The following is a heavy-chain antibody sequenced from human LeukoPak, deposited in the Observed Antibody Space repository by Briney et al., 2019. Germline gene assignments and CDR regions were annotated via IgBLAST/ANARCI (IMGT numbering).Heavy chain of an antibody. V-gene: IGHV1-2*02. Sequence: ASVKVSCKASGYTFTGYYMHWVRQAPGQGLEWMGWINPNSGGTNYAQKFQGRVTMTRDTSISTAYMELSRLRSDDTAVYYCARAPGGSYAFDIWGQGTMVTVSS. J-gene: IGHJ3*02. D-gene: IGHD1-26*01. CDR3: ARAPGGSYAFDI. CDR2: INPNSGGT. CDR1: GYTFTGYY.